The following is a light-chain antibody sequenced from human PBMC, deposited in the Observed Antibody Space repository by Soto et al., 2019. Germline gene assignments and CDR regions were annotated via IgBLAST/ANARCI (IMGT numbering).Light chain of an antibody. J-gene: IGLJ1*01. Sequence: SALPQPSSVSGSPGQSITLSCPGTSSDVGGYNYVSWYQQHPGKAPKLMIYDVSNRPSGVSNRFSGSKSGNTASLTISGLQAEDEADYYCSSYTRSSTLYVFGTGTKVTVL. CDR2: DVS. CDR1: SSDVGGYNY. CDR3: SSYTRSSTLYV. V-gene: IGLV2-14*01.